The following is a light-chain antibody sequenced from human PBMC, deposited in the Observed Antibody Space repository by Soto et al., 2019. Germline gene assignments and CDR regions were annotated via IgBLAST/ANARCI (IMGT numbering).Light chain of an antibody. CDR3: QQYDSSPLT. J-gene: IGKJ4*01. CDR1: QSVSSSY. V-gene: IGKV3-20*01. CDR2: GAS. Sequence: EIVLTQSPGTLSLSPGERATLSCRASQSVSSSYLAWYQQKPGQAPRLRIYGASSRATGIPDRFSGSGSGTDFTLTISRLEPEDFAVYYCQQYDSSPLTFGGGTKVEIK.